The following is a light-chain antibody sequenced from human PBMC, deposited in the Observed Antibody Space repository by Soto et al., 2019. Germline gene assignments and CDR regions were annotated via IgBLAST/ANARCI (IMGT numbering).Light chain of an antibody. V-gene: IGLV2-11*01. Sequence: QSALTQPRSVSGSPGQSVTISCTGTISDVAGYNYVSWYQHHPGKAPKLLISDVTKRPSWVPDRFSGSIVGNKAALTISGAQADDESDYYCVLYMGSGIWVFGGGTKVTVL. CDR1: ISDVAGYNY. J-gene: IGLJ3*02. CDR2: DVT. CDR3: VLYMGSGIWV.